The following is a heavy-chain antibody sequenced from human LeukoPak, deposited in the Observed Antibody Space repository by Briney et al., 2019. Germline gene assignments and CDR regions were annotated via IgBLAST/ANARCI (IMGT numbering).Heavy chain of an antibody. J-gene: IGHJ5*02. CDR2: IYTSGST. V-gene: IGHV4-4*07. CDR1: GGSISSYY. D-gene: IGHD3-9*01. Sequence: PSETLSLTCTVSGGSISSYYWSWIRQPAGKGLEWIGRIYTSGSTNDNPSLKSRVTMSVDTSTKQFSLKLGSVTAADTAVYYCARETTYYAILTGYSLQNWFDPWGQGTLVTVSS. CDR3: ARETTYYAILTGYSLQNWFDP.